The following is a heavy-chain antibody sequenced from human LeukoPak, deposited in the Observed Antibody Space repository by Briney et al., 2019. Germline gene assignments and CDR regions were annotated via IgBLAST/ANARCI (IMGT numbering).Heavy chain of an antibody. J-gene: IGHJ6*02. Sequence: GGSQRLSCAASGFTFSKYSMSWVRQAPGKGLEWVSGISWNSGSIGYADSVKGRFTISRDNAKNSLYLQMNSLRAEDTALYYCAKDTYYDILTGYGMDVWGQGTTVTVSS. CDR3: AKDTYYDILTGYGMDV. CDR2: ISWNSGSI. D-gene: IGHD3-9*01. V-gene: IGHV3-9*01. CDR1: GFTFSKYS.